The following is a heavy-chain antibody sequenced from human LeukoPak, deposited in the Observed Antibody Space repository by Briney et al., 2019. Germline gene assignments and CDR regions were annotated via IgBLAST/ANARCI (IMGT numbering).Heavy chain of an antibody. V-gene: IGHV3-30*18. CDR3: AKDTQPRKYSSSWLALYYFDY. J-gene: IGHJ4*02. CDR1: GFTFSSYG. CDR2: ISYDGSNK. Sequence: PGRSLRLSCAASGFTFSSYGMHWVRQAPGKGLEWVAVISYDGSNKYYADSVKGRFTISRDNSKNTLYLQMNSLRAEDTAVYYCAKDTQPRKYSSSWLALYYFDYWGQGTLVTVSS. D-gene: IGHD6-13*01.